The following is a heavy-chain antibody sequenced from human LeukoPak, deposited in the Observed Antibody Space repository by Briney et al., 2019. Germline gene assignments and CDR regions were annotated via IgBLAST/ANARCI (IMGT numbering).Heavy chain of an antibody. D-gene: IGHD1-26*01. J-gene: IGHJ3*02. V-gene: IGHV4-39*07. CDR2: IYYSGST. CDR3: ARGSGSYWGLDAFDI. Sequence: KPSETLSLTCTVSGGSISSSSYYWGWIRQPPGKGLEWIGSIYYSGSTYYNPSLKSRVTISVDTSKNQFSLKLSSVTAADTAVYYCARGSGSYWGLDAFDIWGQGTMVTVSS. CDR1: GGSISSSSYY.